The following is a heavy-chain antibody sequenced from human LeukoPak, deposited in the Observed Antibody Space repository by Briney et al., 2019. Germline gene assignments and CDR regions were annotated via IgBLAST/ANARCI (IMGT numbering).Heavy chain of an antibody. D-gene: IGHD6-13*01. Sequence: GSLRLSCAASGFTFSSYAMSWIRQPPGKGLEWIGYIYYSGSTNYNPSLKSRVTISVDTSKNQFSLKLSSVTAADTAVYYCARDLGPEWQQLVESHYYYYYMDVWGKGTTVTVSS. CDR2: IYYSGST. CDR3: ARDLGPEWQQLVESHYYYYYMDV. V-gene: IGHV4-59*12. CDR1: GFTFSSYA. J-gene: IGHJ6*03.